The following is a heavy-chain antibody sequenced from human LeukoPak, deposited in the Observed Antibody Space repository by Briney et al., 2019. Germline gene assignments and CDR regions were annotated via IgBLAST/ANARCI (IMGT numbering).Heavy chain of an antibody. D-gene: IGHD2-2*01. CDR2: FDPEDGET. J-gene: IGHJ6*04. V-gene: IGHV1-24*01. Sequence: ASVKVSCKVSGYTLTELSMHWVRQAPGKGLEWMGGFDPEDGETIYAQKFQGRVTMTEDTSTDTAYMELSSLRSEDTAVYYCATVGHCSSTSCYGYYYYGMDVWGKGTTVTVFS. CDR3: ATVGHCSSTSCYGYYYYGMDV. CDR1: GYTLTELS.